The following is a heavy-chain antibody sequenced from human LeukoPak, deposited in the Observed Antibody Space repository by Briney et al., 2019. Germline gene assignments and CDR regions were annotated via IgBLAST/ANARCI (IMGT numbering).Heavy chain of an antibody. J-gene: IGHJ5*02. CDR1: GYIFPDYY. CDR2: INPNSGGT. Sequence: ASVKVSCKGSGYIFPDYYIYWVRQAPGQGLEWMGRINPNSGGTNYAQKFQGRVTMTRDTSISTAYMELSRLRSDDTAVYYCAILVGATRASHWFDPWGQGTLVTVSS. V-gene: IGHV1-2*06. D-gene: IGHD1-26*01. CDR3: AILVGATRASHWFDP.